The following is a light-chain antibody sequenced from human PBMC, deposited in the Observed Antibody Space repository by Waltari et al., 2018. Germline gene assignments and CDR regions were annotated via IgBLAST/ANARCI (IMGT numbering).Light chain of an antibody. V-gene: IGKV1-5*03. J-gene: IGKJ1*01. Sequence: DIQMTQSPSTLSASVGDRVTITCRANQSVRNWLAWYQQKPGKAPRLLIYQASTLENGVPSRFSGSGSGTEFTLTISGLQPDDFATYYCQQYDNNRTFGQGTKVEIK. CDR2: QAS. CDR3: QQYDNNRT. CDR1: QSVRNW.